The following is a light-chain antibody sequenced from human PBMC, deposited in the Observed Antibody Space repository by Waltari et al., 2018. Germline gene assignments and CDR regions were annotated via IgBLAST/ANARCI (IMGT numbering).Light chain of an antibody. Sequence: QSALTQPRSVSGSPGHSVTISCTGTSSDVGGYDYVPWYQQHPGKAPKLVIYDVNKRPSGVPVRFSGSKSGNTASLTISGLQADDEADYNCCSYAGRATWAFGGGTKLTVL. J-gene: IGLJ3*02. CDR3: CSYAGRATWA. CDR1: SSDVGGYDY. CDR2: DVN. V-gene: IGLV2-11*01.